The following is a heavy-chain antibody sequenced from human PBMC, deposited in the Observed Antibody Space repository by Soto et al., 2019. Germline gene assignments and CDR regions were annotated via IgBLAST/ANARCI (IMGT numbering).Heavy chain of an antibody. CDR1: GFTFSDYY. D-gene: IGHD2-21*02. CDR3: ARDGPSYCAGDCYFRPFDI. CDR2: ISSSSSYT. Sequence: GGSLRLSCAASGFTFSDYYMSWIRQAPGKGLEWVSYISSSSSYTNYADSVKGRFTISRDNAKNSLYLQMNSLRAEDTAVYYCARDGPSYCAGDCYFRPFDIWGQGTMVTVSS. V-gene: IGHV3-11*06. J-gene: IGHJ3*02.